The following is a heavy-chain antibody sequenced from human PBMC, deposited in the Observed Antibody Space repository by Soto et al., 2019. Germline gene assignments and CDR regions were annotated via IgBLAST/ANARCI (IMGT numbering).Heavy chain of an antibody. Sequence: PGGSLRLSCAASGFTFDDYAMHWVRQAPGKGLEWVSGISWNSGSIGYADSVKGRFTISRDNAKNTLYLQMNSLRAEDTAVYYSAKDRRITIFGVVTNFAYWGQGTLVTVSS. CDR3: AKDRRITIFGVVTNFAY. CDR1: GFTFDDYA. D-gene: IGHD3-3*01. J-gene: IGHJ4*02. V-gene: IGHV3-9*01. CDR2: ISWNSGSI.